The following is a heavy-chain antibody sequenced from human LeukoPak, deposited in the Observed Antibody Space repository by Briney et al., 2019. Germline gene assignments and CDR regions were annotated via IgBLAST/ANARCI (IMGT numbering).Heavy chain of an antibody. CDR1: GGSISSGGYY. J-gene: IGHJ4*02. CDR2: IYHSGST. CDR3: ARDWNYSSDY. Sequence: SETLSLTCTVSGGSISSGGYYWSWIRQHPGKGLEWIGSIYHSGSTYYNPSLKSRVTISVDTSKNQFSLKLSSVTAADTAVYYCARDWNYSSDYWGQGTLVTVSS. D-gene: IGHD1-7*01. V-gene: IGHV4-39*07.